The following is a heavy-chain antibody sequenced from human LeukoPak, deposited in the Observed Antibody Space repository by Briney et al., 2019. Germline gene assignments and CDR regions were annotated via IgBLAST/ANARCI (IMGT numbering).Heavy chain of an antibody. CDR3: ARYCTNGVCYGHDAFDI. J-gene: IGHJ3*02. D-gene: IGHD2-8*01. Sequence: PGGSLRLSCAASGFTFSSYAMSWVRQAPGKGLEWVSAISGSGGSTYYADSVKGRFTISRDNSKNTLYLQMNSLRAEDTAVYYCARYCTNGVCYGHDAFDIWGQGTMVTVSS. CDR1: GFTFSSYA. V-gene: IGHV3-23*01. CDR2: ISGSGGST.